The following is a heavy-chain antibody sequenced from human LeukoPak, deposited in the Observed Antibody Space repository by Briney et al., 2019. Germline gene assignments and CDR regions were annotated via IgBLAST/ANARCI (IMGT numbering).Heavy chain of an antibody. CDR2: ISSSSSYI. CDR1: GFTFSSYS. J-gene: IGHJ1*01. V-gene: IGHV3-21*01. CDR3: ASPVGYCSGGSCYVYQH. D-gene: IGHD2-15*01. Sequence: GGSLRLSCAASGFTFSSYSMHWVRQAPGKGLEWVSSISSSSSYIYYADSVKGRFTISRDNAKNSLYLQMNSLRAEDTAVYYCASPVGYCSGGSCYVYQHWGQGTLVTVSS.